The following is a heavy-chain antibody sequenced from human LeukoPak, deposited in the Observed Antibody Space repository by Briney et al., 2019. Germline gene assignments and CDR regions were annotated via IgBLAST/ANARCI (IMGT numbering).Heavy chain of an antibody. CDR2: INHSGST. CDR1: GGSFRGYY. CDR3: ARGPYGSGLYGMDV. D-gene: IGHD3-10*01. V-gene: IGHV4-34*01. J-gene: IGHJ6*02. Sequence: SETLSLTCAVYGGSFRGYYWSWIRQPPGKGLEWIGEINHSGSTNYNPSLKSRVTISVDTSKNQFSLKLSSVTAADTAVYYCARGPYGSGLYGMDVWGQGTTVTVSS.